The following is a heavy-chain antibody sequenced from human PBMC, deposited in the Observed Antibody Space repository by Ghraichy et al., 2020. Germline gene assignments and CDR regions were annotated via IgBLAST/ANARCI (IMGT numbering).Heavy chain of an antibody. V-gene: IGHV3-7*03. CDR2: IKGDGSEK. CDR3: TRGFDY. Sequence: GGSLRLSCAASGFTFSNYWMNWVRQAPGKGLEWVAKIKGDGSEKYYVDSGKGRFTISRDNAKNSLYLQMNSLRAEDTAIYYCTRGFDYWGQGTLLTVSS. CDR1: GFTFSNYW. J-gene: IGHJ4*02.